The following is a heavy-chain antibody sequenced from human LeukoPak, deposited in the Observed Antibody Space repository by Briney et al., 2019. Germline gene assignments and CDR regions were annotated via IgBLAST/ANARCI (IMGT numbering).Heavy chain of an antibody. Sequence: GGSLRLSCAASGFTFSSYRVNWVRQAPGKGLEWVSYISSSSSTIYYADSVKGRFTISRDNAKNSLYLQMNSLRAEDTAVYYCARDPVYYDSSGFDYWGQGTLVTVSS. CDR3: ARDPVYYDSSGFDY. CDR2: ISSSSSTI. CDR1: GFTFSSYR. V-gene: IGHV3-48*01. D-gene: IGHD3-22*01. J-gene: IGHJ4*02.